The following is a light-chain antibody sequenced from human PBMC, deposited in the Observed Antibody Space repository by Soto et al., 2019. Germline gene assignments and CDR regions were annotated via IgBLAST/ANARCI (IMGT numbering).Light chain of an antibody. Sequence: QSVLTQPPSASGTPGQRVSISCSGSRSNIRGNSVNWYQQLPGTAPKLLIYTDNRRPSGVPDRVSGSKSGTSASLAIRWLQSEDEADYFCAAWDDSLNEWVFGGGPKLTVL. CDR2: TDN. V-gene: IGLV1-44*01. CDR3: AAWDDSLNEWV. CDR1: RSNIRGNS. J-gene: IGLJ3*02.